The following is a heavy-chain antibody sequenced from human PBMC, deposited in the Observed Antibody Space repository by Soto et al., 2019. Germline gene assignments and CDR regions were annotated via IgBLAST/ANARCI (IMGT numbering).Heavy chain of an antibody. D-gene: IGHD1-26*01. J-gene: IGHJ3*01. V-gene: IGHV1-18*01. CDR1: GYTFINYV. Sequence: QVQLVQSGAEVKKPGASVRVSCKTSGYTFINYVITWVRQAPGQGREWMGWLSAYNGDTSSSEKLQDRFTMTTDTSTNTVYMDLRSPTSDDTAVYYCARWSAIVGGAEALDVWGQGTMVIVSS. CDR2: LSAYNGDT. CDR3: ARWSAIVGGAEALDV.